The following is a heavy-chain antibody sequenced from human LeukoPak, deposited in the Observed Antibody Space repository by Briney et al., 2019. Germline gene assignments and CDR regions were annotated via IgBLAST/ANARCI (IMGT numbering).Heavy chain of an antibody. Sequence: GGSLRLSCTVSGFTFSTYWMTWVRQAPGQGLEWVAKIKQDGSEKYYVDSVKGRFTITRDNAKKALYLEVNSLRVEDTALYYCARENYYDSSGNDAFDVWGQGTMVTVSS. CDR1: GFTFSTYW. D-gene: IGHD3-22*01. CDR3: ARENYYDSSGNDAFDV. J-gene: IGHJ3*01. CDR2: IKQDGSEK. V-gene: IGHV3-7*04.